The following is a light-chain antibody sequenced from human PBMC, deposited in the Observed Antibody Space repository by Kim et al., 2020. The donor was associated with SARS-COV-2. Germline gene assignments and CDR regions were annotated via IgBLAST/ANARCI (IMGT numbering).Light chain of an antibody. CDR2: AAS. Sequence: ASVGDRVAITCRASQNISSYLNWYQQRPGKAPNLLIYAASSLQSGVPSRFSGSGSGTDFTLTISSLQPKDFATYFCQQSYSTPRTFGQGTKVEIK. CDR1: QNISSY. J-gene: IGKJ1*01. CDR3: QQSYSTPRT. V-gene: IGKV1-39*01.